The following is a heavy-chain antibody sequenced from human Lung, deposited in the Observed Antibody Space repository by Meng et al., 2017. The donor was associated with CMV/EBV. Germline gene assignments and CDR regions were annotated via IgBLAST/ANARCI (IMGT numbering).Heavy chain of an antibody. V-gene: IGHV3-23*01. CDR3: AKDAIYPTELRGAFDI. CDR2: ISGSGGST. D-gene: IGHD3-10*01. Sequence: GGSLRLSFASSGFTFSSYAMSWVRQAPGKGLEWVSAISGSGGSTYYADSVKGRFTISRDNSKNTLYLQMNSLRAEDTAVYYCAKDAIYPTELRGAFDIWGQGTMVTVSS. CDR1: GFTFSSYA. J-gene: IGHJ3*02.